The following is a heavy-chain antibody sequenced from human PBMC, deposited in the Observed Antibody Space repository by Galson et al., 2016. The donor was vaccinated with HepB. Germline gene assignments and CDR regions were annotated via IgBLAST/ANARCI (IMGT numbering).Heavy chain of an antibody. D-gene: IGHD3-16*01. J-gene: IGHJ6*02. Sequence: SLRLSCAASGFTFSSYTMNWVRQAPGKGLEWVSSISTSSSYIFYADSVRGRFTVSRDNARNSLYLQMNGLRAEDTAVYYCARVDYQLLFSSRDYGMDVWGQGTTVIVSS. CDR2: ISTSSSYI. CDR1: GFTFSSYT. CDR3: ARVDYQLLFSSRDYGMDV. V-gene: IGHV3-21*01.